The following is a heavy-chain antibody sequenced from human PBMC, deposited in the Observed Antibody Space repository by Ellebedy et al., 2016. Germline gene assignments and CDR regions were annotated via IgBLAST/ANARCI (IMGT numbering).Heavy chain of an antibody. Sequence: SETLSLXXTVSGDSITSTNYYWAWIRQPPGKGLEWIGSVYYSGRTYYHPSLKSRVTTSVDTSKSQFSLKMNSVTAADTAVYYCARLYGDYLKADYWGQGTLVTVSS. CDR1: GDSITSTNYY. J-gene: IGHJ4*02. CDR2: VYYSGRT. V-gene: IGHV4-39*07. D-gene: IGHD4-17*01. CDR3: ARLYGDYLKADY.